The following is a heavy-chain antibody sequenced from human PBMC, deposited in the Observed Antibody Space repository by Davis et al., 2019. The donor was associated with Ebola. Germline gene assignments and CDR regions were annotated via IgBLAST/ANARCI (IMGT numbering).Heavy chain of an antibody. V-gene: IGHV3-7*03. D-gene: IGHD5-18*01. CDR1: GFTFSNYW. CDR2: IKQDGSEK. CDR3: ARGVAAMVTGWYYYGMDV. Sequence: GESLKISCAASGFTFSNYWMSWVRQAPGKGLEWVANIKQDGSEKYYVDSVKGRFTISRDNAKNSLYLQMNSLRAEDTAVYYCARGVAAMVTGWYYYGMDVWGQGTTVTVSS. J-gene: IGHJ6*02.